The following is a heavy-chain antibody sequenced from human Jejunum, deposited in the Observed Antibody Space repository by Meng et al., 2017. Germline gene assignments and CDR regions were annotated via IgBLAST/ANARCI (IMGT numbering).Heavy chain of an antibody. D-gene: IGHD2/OR15-2a*01. V-gene: IGHV3-33*01. CDR1: GFIFRKYG. J-gene: IGHJ4*02. CDR3: ARDNDGNSQFSQFDY. CDR2: IWYDGSKK. Sequence: GESLKISCAASGFIFRKYGMHWVRQAPGKGLEWVAVIWYDGSKKYYADSVKGRFTISRDYSKNTVFLQMNTLRAEDTAVYYCARDNDGNSQFSQFDYWGQGTLVTVSS.